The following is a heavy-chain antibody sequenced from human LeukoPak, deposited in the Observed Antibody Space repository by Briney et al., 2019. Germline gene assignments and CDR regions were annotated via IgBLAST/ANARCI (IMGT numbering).Heavy chain of an antibody. CDR1: GGSISSGTYY. D-gene: IGHD3-10*01. J-gene: IGHJ3*02. Sequence: SETLSLTCTVSGGSISSGTYYWAWIRQPPGKGLEWIGTIYHSGSTYYNPSLKSRVTISVDTSKNQFSLNLTSLTAADTAVYYCARVFRAGGFGAFDIWGQGTMVTVSS. CDR3: ARVFRAGGFGAFDI. V-gene: IGHV4-39*07. CDR2: IYHSGST.